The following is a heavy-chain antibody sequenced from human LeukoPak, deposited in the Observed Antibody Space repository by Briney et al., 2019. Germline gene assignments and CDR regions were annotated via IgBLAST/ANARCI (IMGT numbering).Heavy chain of an antibody. CDR1: GGTFSSYA. J-gene: IGHJ3*02. V-gene: IGHV1-69*13. D-gene: IGHD2-2*03. CDR2: IIPIFGTA. CDR3: ARVFGYCSSTSCYRRGAFDI. Sequence: SVKVSCKASGGTFSSYAISWVRQAPGQGLEWMGGIIPIFGTANYAQKFQGRVTITADESTSTAYMELSRLRSEDTAVYYCARVFGYCSSTSCYRRGAFDIWGQGTMVTVSS.